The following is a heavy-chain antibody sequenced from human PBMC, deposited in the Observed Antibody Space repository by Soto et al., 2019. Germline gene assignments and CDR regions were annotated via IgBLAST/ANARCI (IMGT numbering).Heavy chain of an antibody. CDR1: GFTFSSFH. Sequence: EVQLVESGGGLVMPGGSLGLSCAASGFTFSSFHMNWVRQAPGKGLEWVSSINPGSTHIYYRDSGKGRFTISRDDSKNSVYLQMTGLRTEDTALYYCARGYCGGGGCYLRRDAFDVWGQGTMVTVSS. V-gene: IGHV3-21*01. J-gene: IGHJ3*01. CDR2: INPGSTHI. D-gene: IGHD2-15*01. CDR3: ARGYCGGGGCYLRRDAFDV.